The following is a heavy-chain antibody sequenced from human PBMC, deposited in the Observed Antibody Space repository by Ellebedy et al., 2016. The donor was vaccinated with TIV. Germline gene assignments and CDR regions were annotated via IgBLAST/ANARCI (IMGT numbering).Heavy chain of an antibody. CDR3: AKDRTSGDGYWVFDS. Sequence: PGGSLRLSCAASGFTFSPYAMAWVRQAPGKGLEWVSGIVGSGEEKYADSVKGRFTISRDNSKRTVALQMRSVRAEDTAVYCCAKDRTSGDGYWVFDSWGQGTMVSVSS. CDR2: IVGSGEE. V-gene: IGHV3-23*01. CDR1: GFTFSPYA. J-gene: IGHJ4*02. D-gene: IGHD2-21*02.